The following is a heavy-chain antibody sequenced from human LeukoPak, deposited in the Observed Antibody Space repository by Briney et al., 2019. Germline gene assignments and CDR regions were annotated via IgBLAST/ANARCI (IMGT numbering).Heavy chain of an antibody. CDR2: IFYNGGP. D-gene: IGHD6-13*01. J-gene: IGHJ5*02. Sequence: SETLSLTCSVSGSYINNYYWGWVRQSPGRGLEWLGNIFYNGGPYYNPSFKSRVSMSVDTSTNQFSLKLSSVTAADTAVYYCARDSLVHPNRWFDPWGQGTLVIVSS. CDR3: ARDSLVHPNRWFDP. CDR1: GSYINNYY. V-gene: IGHV4-59*12.